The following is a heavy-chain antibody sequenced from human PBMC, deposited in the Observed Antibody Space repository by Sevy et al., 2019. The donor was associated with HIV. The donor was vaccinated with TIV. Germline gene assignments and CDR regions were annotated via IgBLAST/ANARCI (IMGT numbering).Heavy chain of an antibody. V-gene: IGHV4-4*07. CDR2: IYTSGST. Sequence: SKTLSLTCTVSGGSISSYYWSWIRQPAGKGLEWIGRIYTSGSTNYNPSLKSRVTMSVDTSKNQFSLKLSSVTAADTAVYYCARVGDYGDYYYYYGMDVWGQGTTVTVSS. CDR1: GGSISSYY. D-gene: IGHD4-17*01. CDR3: ARVGDYGDYYYYYGMDV. J-gene: IGHJ6*02.